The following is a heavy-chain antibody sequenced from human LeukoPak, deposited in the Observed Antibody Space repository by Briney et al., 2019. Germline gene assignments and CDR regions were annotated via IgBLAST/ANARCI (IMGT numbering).Heavy chain of an antibody. D-gene: IGHD2-21*02. CDR2: ISDNT. CDR3: ARDGDCFDHMDV. V-gene: IGHV3-23*01. CDR1: GFTFNTFA. Sequence: GGSLRLSWVASGFTFNTFAFSWVRQAPGKGLEWVASISDNTQYADSVKGRFTISRDDAKNTLYLQMNSLRVDDTGMYFCARDGDCFDHMDVWGKGTTVTVSS. J-gene: IGHJ6*03.